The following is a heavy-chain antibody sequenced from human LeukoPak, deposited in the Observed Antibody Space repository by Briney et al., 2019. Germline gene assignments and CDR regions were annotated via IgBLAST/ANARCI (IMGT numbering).Heavy chain of an antibody. D-gene: IGHD1-26*01. V-gene: IGHV4-30-2*01. CDR1: GGSISSGGYY. CDR2: IYHSGST. J-gene: IGHJ4*02. Sequence: PSETLSLTCTVSGGSISSGGYYWSWIRQPPGKGLEWIGYIYHSGSTYYNPSLKSRVTISVDTSKNQFSLKLSSVTAADTAVYYCARVWAVGATDYWGQGTLVTVSS. CDR3: ARVWAVGATDY.